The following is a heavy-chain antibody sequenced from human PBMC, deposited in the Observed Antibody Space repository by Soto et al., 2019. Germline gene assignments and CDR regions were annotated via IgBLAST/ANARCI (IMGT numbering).Heavy chain of an antibody. CDR1: GGSISSYY. J-gene: IGHJ6*03. CDR2: IYYSGST. V-gene: IGHV4-59*08. CDR3: ARQVAVAGTWNYYYYYMDV. Sequence: PSETLSLTCTVSGGSISSYYWSWIRQPPGKGLEWIGYIYYSGSTNYNPSLKSRVTISVDTSKNRFSLKLSSVTAADTAVYYCARQVAVAGTWNYYYYYMDVWGKGTTVTVS. D-gene: IGHD6-19*01.